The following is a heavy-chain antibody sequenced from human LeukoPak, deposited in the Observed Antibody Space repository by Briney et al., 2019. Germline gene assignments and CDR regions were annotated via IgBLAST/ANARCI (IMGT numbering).Heavy chain of an antibody. CDR2: INPNSGGT. J-gene: IGHJ4*02. V-gene: IGHV1-2*02. CDR3: ARVNYYDSSGYQY. D-gene: IGHD3-22*01. Sequence: ASVKVSCKSSGYTFTDYYIHWVRQAPGQGLEWMGWINPNSGGTNYAQKFQGRVTMTRDTSISTAYMELSRLRSDDTAVYYCARVNYYDSSGYQYWGQGTLVTVSS. CDR1: GYTFTDYY.